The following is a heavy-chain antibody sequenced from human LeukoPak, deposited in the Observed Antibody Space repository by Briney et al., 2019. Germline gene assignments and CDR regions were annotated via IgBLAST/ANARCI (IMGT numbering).Heavy chain of an antibody. Sequence: GESLKISCKGSGYSFTSYWIGWVRQMPGKGLEWMGIIYPGVSDTRYSPSFQGQVTISADKSISTAYLQWSSLKASDTAMYYCARHRGGYCSGGSCSAAFDIRGQGTRVAVSS. CDR3: ARHRGGYCSGGSCSAAFDI. CDR1: GYSFTSYW. J-gene: IGHJ3*02. D-gene: IGHD2-15*01. V-gene: IGHV5-51*01. CDR2: IYPGVSDT.